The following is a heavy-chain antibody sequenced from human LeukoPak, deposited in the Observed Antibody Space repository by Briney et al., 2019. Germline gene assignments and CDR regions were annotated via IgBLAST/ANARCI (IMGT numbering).Heavy chain of an antibody. D-gene: IGHD5-24*01. CDR1: GFTFSSCG. Sequence: GGSLRLSCAASGFTFSSCGMHWVRQAPGKGLEWVAFIRYDGSNKYYADSVKGRFTISRDNSKNTLYLQMNSLRAEDTAVYYCAKDLGDGYASDYWGQGTLVTVSS. J-gene: IGHJ4*02. CDR3: AKDLGDGYASDY. CDR2: IRYDGSNK. V-gene: IGHV3-30*02.